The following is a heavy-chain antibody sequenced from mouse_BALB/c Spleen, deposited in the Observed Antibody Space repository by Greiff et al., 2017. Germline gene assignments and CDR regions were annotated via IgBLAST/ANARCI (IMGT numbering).Heavy chain of an antibody. CDR3: TRGYGYFDY. V-gene: IGHV1-15*01. CDR2: IDPETGGT. CDR1: GYTFTDYE. J-gene: IGHJ2*01. Sequence: VQLQQSGAELVRPGASVTLSCKASGYTFTDYEMHWVKQTPVHGLEWIGAIDPETGGTAYKQKFKGKATLTADKSSSTAYMELRSLTSEDSAVYDCTRGYGYFDYWGQGTTLTVSS. D-gene: IGHD2-14*01.